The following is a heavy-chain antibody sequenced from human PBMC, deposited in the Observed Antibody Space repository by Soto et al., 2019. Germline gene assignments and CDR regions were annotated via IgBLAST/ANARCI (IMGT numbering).Heavy chain of an antibody. D-gene: IGHD6-13*01. V-gene: IGHV3-53*04. CDR3: ARSRGDSSGWYGFMFDY. CDR2: IYSGGST. Sequence: EVQLVESGGGLVQPGGSLRLSCAASGFTVSSNYMSWVRQAPGKGLEWVSVIYSGGSTYYADSVKGRFTISRHNSKNTLYLQMNSLRAEDTAVYYCARSRGDSSGWYGFMFDYWGQGTLVTVSS. J-gene: IGHJ4*02. CDR1: GFTVSSNY.